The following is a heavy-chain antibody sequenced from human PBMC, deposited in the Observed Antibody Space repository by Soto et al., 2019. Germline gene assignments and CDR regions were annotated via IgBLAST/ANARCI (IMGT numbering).Heavy chain of an antibody. CDR3: ALDRGYYDSSGYYHPAPIDY. Sequence: SVKVSCKASGGTFSSYTISWVRQAPGQGLEWMGRIIPILGIANYAQKFQGRVTITADKSTSTAYMELSSLRSEDTAVYYCALDRGYYDSSGYYHPAPIDYWGQGTLVTVSS. CDR1: GGTFSSYT. D-gene: IGHD3-22*01. CDR2: IIPILGIA. V-gene: IGHV1-69*02. J-gene: IGHJ4*02.